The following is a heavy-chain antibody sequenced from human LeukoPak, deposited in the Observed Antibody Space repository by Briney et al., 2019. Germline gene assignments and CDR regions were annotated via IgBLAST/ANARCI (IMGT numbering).Heavy chain of an antibody. D-gene: IGHD3-22*01. Sequence: PGGSLRLSCAASGFTFGDYAMHWVRQAPGKGLEWVSGIVCNSASISYADSVKGRFTISRDNAKNSLYLQMNSLRAEDTAFYYCAKDSYDSSGDYFPWYFDLWGRGTLVTVSS. J-gene: IGHJ2*01. CDR3: AKDSYDSSGDYFPWYFDL. CDR1: GFTFGDYA. V-gene: IGHV3-9*01. CDR2: IVCNSASI.